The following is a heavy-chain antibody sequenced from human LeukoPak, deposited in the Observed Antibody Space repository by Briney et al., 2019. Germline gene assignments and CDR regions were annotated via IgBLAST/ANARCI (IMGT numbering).Heavy chain of an antibody. CDR3: ATHALVAGPWYFDY. Sequence: GGSPRLSCAASGFTLSTYWTHSVRQAPEKGLVWVSRVNSHERDTTYDVSVRGRVTISRDNAKNTLYLQMNSLRAEDTGVYYCATHALVAGPWYFDYWGQGTLVTVSS. J-gene: IGHJ4*02. CDR2: VNSHERDT. D-gene: IGHD6-19*01. V-gene: IGHV3-74*01. CDR1: GFTLSTYW.